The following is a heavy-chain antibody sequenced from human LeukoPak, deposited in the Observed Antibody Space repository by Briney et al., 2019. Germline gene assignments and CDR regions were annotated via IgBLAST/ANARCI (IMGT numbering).Heavy chain of an antibody. CDR1: GYTFTSYY. CDR3: ARDGYYYGSGSYLPD. J-gene: IGHJ4*02. V-gene: IGHV1-46*01. D-gene: IGHD3-10*01. Sequence: ASVKVSCKASGYTFTSYYMHWVRQAPGQGLEWMGIINPSGGSTSYAQKFQGRVTMTRDTSTSTVYMELSSLRSEDTAVYYCARDGYYYGSGSYLPDWGQGTLVTASS. CDR2: INPSGGST.